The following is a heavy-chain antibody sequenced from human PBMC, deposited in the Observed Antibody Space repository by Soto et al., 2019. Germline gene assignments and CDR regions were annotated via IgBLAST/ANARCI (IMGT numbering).Heavy chain of an antibody. Sequence: ASVKVSCKASGYTFTSYYMHWVRQAPGQGLEWMGIINPSGGSTSYAQKFQGRVTMTRDTSTSTVYMELSSLRSEDMAVYYCARDPDSDWNYVDLPWFDPWGQGTLVTVSS. CDR3: ARDPDSDWNYVDLPWFDP. CDR2: INPSGGST. D-gene: IGHD1-7*01. V-gene: IGHV1-46*01. J-gene: IGHJ5*02. CDR1: GYTFTSYY.